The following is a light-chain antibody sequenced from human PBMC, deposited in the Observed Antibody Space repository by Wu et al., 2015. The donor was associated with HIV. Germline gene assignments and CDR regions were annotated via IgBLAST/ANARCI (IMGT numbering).Light chain of an antibody. Sequence: VVLTQSPGTLSLSPGERATLSCRASQSVSSTSLVWYQQKPGQAPSLLIYGTSSRAAGIPDRFSGRGSGTDFTLTISRLEPEDFAVYYCQHYGSSPPYTFGQGTKLEIK. CDR3: QHYGSSPPYT. V-gene: IGKV3-20*01. CDR1: QSVSSTS. CDR2: GTS. J-gene: IGKJ2*01.